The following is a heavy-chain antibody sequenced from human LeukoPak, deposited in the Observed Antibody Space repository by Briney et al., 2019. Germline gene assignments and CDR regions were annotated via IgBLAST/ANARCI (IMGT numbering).Heavy chain of an antibody. Sequence: ASVKVSCKASGYAFTRYYIHWVRQAPGQGLEWMGIINPIGGGTSNAQKFQGRVTMTRDTSTSTVYMEVSSLTSEDTAVYYCESASGYYAPPDYWGQGTLVTVSS. CDR3: ESASGYYAPPDY. D-gene: IGHD3-22*01. CDR2: INPIGGGT. V-gene: IGHV1-46*01. J-gene: IGHJ4*02. CDR1: GYAFTRYY.